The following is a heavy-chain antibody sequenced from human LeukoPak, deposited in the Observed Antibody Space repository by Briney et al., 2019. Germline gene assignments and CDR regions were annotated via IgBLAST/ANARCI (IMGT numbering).Heavy chain of an antibody. CDR3: ARGGGYNHFDL. V-gene: IGHV4-59*01. CDR2: AYYSGST. CDR1: GGSINSYF. Sequence: SGALSVTCTVSGGSINSYFWCWIRQPPGKGVEWIGYAYYSGSTNYNPSLKSRVSISVDTSKNQFSLKLSSVTAADTAVYYCARGGGYNHFDLWGQGILVSVSS. J-gene: IGHJ4*02. D-gene: IGHD5-24*01.